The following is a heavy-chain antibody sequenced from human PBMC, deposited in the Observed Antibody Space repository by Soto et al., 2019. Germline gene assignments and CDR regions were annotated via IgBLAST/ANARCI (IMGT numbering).Heavy chain of an antibody. Sequence: PSETLSLTCAVYGGSFSGYYWSWIRQPPGKGLEWIGEINHSGSTNYNPSLKSRVTISVDTSKNQFSLKLSSVTAADTAVYYCERGLQQLVYYYYGMDVWGQGTTVTVS. CDR1: GGSFSGYY. CDR3: ERGLQQLVYYYYGMDV. V-gene: IGHV4-34*01. D-gene: IGHD6-13*01. J-gene: IGHJ6*02. CDR2: INHSGST.